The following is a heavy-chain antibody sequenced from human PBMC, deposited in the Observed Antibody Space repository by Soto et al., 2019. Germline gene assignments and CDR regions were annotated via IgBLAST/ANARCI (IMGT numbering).Heavy chain of an antibody. CDR1: GGSISSYY. CDR3: ARGTDSSWTNYYYYGMDV. V-gene: IGHV4-59*01. Sequence: SETLSLPCTVSGGSISSYYWSWIRQPPGKGLEWIGYIYYSGSTNYNPSLKSRVTISVDTSKNQFSLKLSSVTAADTAVYYCARGTDSSWTNYYYYGMDVWGQGTTVTVSS. D-gene: IGHD6-13*01. J-gene: IGHJ6*02. CDR2: IYYSGST.